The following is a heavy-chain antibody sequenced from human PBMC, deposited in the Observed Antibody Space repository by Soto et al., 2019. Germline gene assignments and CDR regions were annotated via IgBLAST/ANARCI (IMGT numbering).Heavy chain of an antibody. Sequence: EVQVVESGGGLVQPGGSLRLSCAASGFTVSNNYRTWVRQAPGKGLEWVSLIYSRGGTDYADSVKGRFTISRDNSKNMVYLQMNSLRVEDTAVYYCARGGSGSQTVGYWGQGARVTVSS. CDR1: GFTVSNNY. D-gene: IGHD1-26*01. CDR3: ARGGSGSQTVGY. CDR2: IYSRGGT. V-gene: IGHV3-66*01. J-gene: IGHJ4*02.